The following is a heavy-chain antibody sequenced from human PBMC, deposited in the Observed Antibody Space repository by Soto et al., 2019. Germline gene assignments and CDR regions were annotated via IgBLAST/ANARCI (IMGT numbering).Heavy chain of an antibody. V-gene: IGHV3-30*18. Sequence: GGSLRLSCAASGFTFSSYGMHWVRQAPGKGLEWVAVISYDGSNKYYADSVKGRFTISRDNSKNTLYLQMNSLRAEDTAVYYCAKDLGVSSSSQAYYYYGMDVWGQGTTVTVSS. J-gene: IGHJ6*02. CDR2: ISYDGSNK. CDR3: AKDLGVSSSSQAYYYYGMDV. CDR1: GFTFSSYG. D-gene: IGHD6-6*01.